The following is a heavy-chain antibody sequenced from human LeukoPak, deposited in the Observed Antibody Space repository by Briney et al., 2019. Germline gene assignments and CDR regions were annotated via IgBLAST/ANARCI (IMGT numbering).Heavy chain of an antibody. V-gene: IGHV3-33*08. CDR1: GFTFSSFG. Sequence: PGGSLRLSCVISGFTFSSFGLHWVRQAPGKGLEWVAVIWYDGSNKYYADSVKGRFTISRDNSKNTLYLQMSSLRAEDAALYYCARDSSPGIAAAGFDYWGQGTLVTVSS. D-gene: IGHD6-13*01. CDR2: IWYDGSNK. CDR3: ARDSSPGIAAAGFDY. J-gene: IGHJ4*02.